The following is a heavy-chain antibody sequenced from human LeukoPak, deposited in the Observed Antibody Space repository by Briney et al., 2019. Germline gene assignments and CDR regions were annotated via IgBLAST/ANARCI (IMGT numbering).Heavy chain of an antibody. CDR3: ARAAAETGAFRDNWFDP. D-gene: IGHD6-19*01. Sequence: GGSLRLSCVASGFTFSRYDVHWVRQAPGKGLEWVAVIAYDGNNKIYADSVKGRFTISRDNSKNSLYLQMNSLRAEDTAVYYCARAAAETGAFRDNWFDPWGQGTLVTVSS. J-gene: IGHJ5*02. CDR2: IAYDGNNK. CDR1: GFTFSRYD. V-gene: IGHV3-30-3*01.